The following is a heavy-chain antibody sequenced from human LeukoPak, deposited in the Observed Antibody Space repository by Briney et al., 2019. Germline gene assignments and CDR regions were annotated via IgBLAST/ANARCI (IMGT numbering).Heavy chain of an antibody. J-gene: IGHJ4*02. V-gene: IGHV3-30*18. Sequence: GGSLRLSCAASGFTFSSYGMHWVRQAPGKGLEWVAVISYDGSNKYYADSVKGRFTISRDNSKNTLYLQMNSLRAEDTAVYYCAKEGATIHRKGYYFDYWGQGTLVTVSS. D-gene: IGHD3-9*01. CDR3: AKEGATIHRKGYYFDY. CDR2: ISYDGSNK. CDR1: GFTFSSYG.